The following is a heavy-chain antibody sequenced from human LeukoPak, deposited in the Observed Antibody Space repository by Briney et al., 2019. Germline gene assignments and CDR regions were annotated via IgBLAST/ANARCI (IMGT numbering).Heavy chain of an antibody. CDR2: IYYSGST. CDR1: GGSISSSSYY. J-gene: IGHJ4*02. V-gene: IGHV4-39*01. D-gene: IGHD5-12*01. CDR3: ARLPPAYYSGYDRPIDY. Sequence: PSETLSLTCTVSGGSISSSSYYWGWIRQPPGKGLEWIGSIYYSGSTYYNPSLKSRVTISVDTSKNQFSLKLSSVTAADTAVYYCARLPPAYYSGYDRPIDYWGQGTLVTVSS.